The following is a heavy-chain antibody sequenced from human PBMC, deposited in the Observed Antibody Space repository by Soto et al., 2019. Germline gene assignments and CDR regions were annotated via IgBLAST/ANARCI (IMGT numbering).Heavy chain of an antibody. CDR2: VSGHGQGI. V-gene: IGHV3-23*01. CDR1: GFTFSIYA. J-gene: IGHJ4*02. CDR3: AKDRDYPRDYFHY. D-gene: IGHD3-10*01. Sequence: HPGGSLRLSCPASGFTFSIYAMSWFRQALGTGLEWVSAVSGHGQGIYYGDSVRGRCTISRDNSKNTVFLRVDSLRAEGTAVYYCAKDRDYPRDYFHYSGQGTLVTVSS.